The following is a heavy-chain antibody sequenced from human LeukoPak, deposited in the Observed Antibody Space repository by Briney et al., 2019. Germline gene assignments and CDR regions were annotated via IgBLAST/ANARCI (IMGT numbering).Heavy chain of an antibody. CDR3: ARDLSSRGYTYGTPAFTFDI. CDR2: ISSDSSTI. J-gene: IGHJ3*02. V-gene: IGHV3-48*01. D-gene: IGHD5-18*01. CDR1: GFTFSTYS. Sequence: GGSLRLSCAASGFTFSTYSINWVRQAPGKGLEWVSYISSDSSTIYYADSLKGRFTISRDNAKNSLSLLMNSLRAEDTAVYYCARDLSSRGYTYGTPAFTFDIWGQGTMVTASS.